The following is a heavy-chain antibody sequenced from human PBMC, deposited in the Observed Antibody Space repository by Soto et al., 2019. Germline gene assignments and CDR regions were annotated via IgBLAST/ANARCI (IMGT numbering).Heavy chain of an antibody. V-gene: IGHV3-30*18. CDR2: ISYDGSNK. Sequence: GGSLRLSCAASGFTFSSYVMHWVRQAPGKGLEWVAVISYDGSNKYYADSVKGRFTISRDNSKNTLYLQMNNLRAEDTAVYYCAKDNCISTSCYRLYNWFDPWGQGTLVTVSS. CDR3: AKDNCISTSCYRLYNWFDP. J-gene: IGHJ5*02. CDR1: GFTFSSYV. D-gene: IGHD2-2*01.